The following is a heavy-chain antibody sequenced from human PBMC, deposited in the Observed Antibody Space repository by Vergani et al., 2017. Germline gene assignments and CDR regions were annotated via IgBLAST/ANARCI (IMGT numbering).Heavy chain of an antibody. CDR2: ISYDGDTT. CDR3: AKSGWLQHFGAHYFDS. J-gene: IGHJ4*02. V-gene: IGHV3-30*18. D-gene: IGHD5-24*01. CDR1: GFSFSDHY. Sequence: QVQLVESGGGLVKPGGSLRLSCAASGFSFSDHYMTWIRQAPGRGLEWVALISYDGDTTYYEDSVKGRFTISRDNSKNTLFLQMDSLRAEDTAVYYCAKSGWLQHFGAHYFDSWGQGILVTVSS.